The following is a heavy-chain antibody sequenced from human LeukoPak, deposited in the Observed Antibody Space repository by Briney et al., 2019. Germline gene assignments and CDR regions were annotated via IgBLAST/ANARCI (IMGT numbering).Heavy chain of an antibody. D-gene: IGHD5-18*01. CDR3: ARVGWQLWLQIHYYYYYYMDV. Sequence: SETLSLTCTVSGASISSYYWSWIRQPAGKALEWIGRIYVTGSTTYNPSLESRVTMSLDTSKNHFSLKLRSVTAADTAVYYCARVGWQLWLQIHYYYYYYMDVWGKGTTVTVSS. J-gene: IGHJ6*03. CDR1: GASISSYY. V-gene: IGHV4-4*07. CDR2: IYVTGST.